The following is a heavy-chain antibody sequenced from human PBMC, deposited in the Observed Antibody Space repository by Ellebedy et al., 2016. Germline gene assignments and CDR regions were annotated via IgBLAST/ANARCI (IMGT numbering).Heavy chain of an antibody. Sequence: SETLSLTCAVYGGSFSGYYWSWIRQPPGKGLEWIGSIYYSGSTYYNPSLKSRVTISVDTSKNQFSLKLSSVTAADTAVYYCARQLGCSGGSCYGYWGQGTLVTVSS. J-gene: IGHJ4*02. V-gene: IGHV4-34*01. CDR3: ARQLGCSGGSCYGY. D-gene: IGHD2-15*01. CDR1: GGSFSGYY. CDR2: IYYSGST.